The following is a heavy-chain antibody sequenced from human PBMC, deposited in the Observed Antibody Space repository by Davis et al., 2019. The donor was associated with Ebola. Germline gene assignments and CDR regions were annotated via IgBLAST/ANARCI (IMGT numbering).Heavy chain of an antibody. CDR1: GYTFTGFY. CDR2: INPNSGDT. D-gene: IGHD1-1*01. V-gene: IGHV1-2*06. CDR3: ARAQFPTTSDY. J-gene: IGHJ4*02. Sequence: ASVKVSCKASGYTFTGFYMHWVRQAPGQGLEWLGRINPNSGDTNYAHKFQGRVTMTRDTSISTAYMELSRLRSDDTAVYYCARAQFPTTSDYWGQGTLVTVSS.